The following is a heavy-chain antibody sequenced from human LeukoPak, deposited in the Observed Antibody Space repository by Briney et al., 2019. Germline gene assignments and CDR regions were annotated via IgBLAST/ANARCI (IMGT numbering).Heavy chain of an antibody. J-gene: IGHJ4*02. CDR1: GFTFSNYW. CDR3: TKDVQMARPHCFDY. D-gene: IGHD5-24*01. CDR2: IKQDGSVN. Sequence: PGGSLRLSCAASGFTFSNYWMIWVRQAPGKGLEWVGNIKQDGSVNRYADSVKGRFTISRDNSKNTVYLQMNSLRAEDTAVYYCTKDVQMARPHCFDYWGQGTLVTVSS. V-gene: IGHV3-7*05.